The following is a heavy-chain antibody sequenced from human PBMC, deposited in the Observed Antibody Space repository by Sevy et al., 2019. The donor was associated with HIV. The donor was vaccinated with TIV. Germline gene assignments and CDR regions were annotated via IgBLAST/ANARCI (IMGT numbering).Heavy chain of an antibody. V-gene: IGHV3-48*02. CDR1: GFSFSDYW. Sequence: GGSLRLSCAASGFSFSDYWMSWVRQAPGKGLEWVSYIRGSSGSYMPYYADSVKGRFTISRDNAKNSLYLQMNSLRDEDTAVYYCTRNRGYHNFDHWGQGTLVTVSS. CDR3: TRNRGYHNFDH. D-gene: IGHD5-12*01. J-gene: IGHJ4*02. CDR2: IRGSSGSY.